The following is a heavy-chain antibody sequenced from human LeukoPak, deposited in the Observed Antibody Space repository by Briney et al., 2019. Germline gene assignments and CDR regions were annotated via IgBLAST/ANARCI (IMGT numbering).Heavy chain of an antibody. CDR2: IYYSGST. CDR1: GGSISRYY. V-gene: IGHV4-59*08. J-gene: IGHJ4*02. CDR3: ARRRGYDSSGYYSH. D-gene: IGHD3-22*01. Sequence: SDTLSLTCTVSGGSISRYYWSWIRQPPGKGLEWFGYIYYSGSTNYNPSLKSRVTISVGTSKDQFSLTLSPVTTADTAVYYCARRRGYDSSGYYSHWGQGTVVRVS.